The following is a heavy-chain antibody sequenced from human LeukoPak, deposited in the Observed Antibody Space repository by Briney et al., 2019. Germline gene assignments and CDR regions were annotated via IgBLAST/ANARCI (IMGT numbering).Heavy chain of an antibody. CDR3: ARTLSDTYYYDSSGHKKAFDI. CDR2: IYTRGST. CDR1: GGSISSGSYY. V-gene: IGHV4-61*02. Sequence: SETLSLTCTVSGGSISSGSYYWSWIRQPAGKGLEWIGRIYTRGSTNYNPSLKSRVTISVDTSKNQFSLKLSSVTAADTAVYYCARTLSDTYYYDSSGHKKAFDIWGQGTMVTVSS. J-gene: IGHJ3*02. D-gene: IGHD3-22*01.